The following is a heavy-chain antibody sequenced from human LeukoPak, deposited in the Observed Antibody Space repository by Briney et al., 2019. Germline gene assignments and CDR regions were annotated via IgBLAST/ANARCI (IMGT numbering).Heavy chain of an antibody. J-gene: IGHJ6*02. CDR3: ARAYYDILTRRAYYYGMDV. Sequence: ASVKVSCMASGYTFTGYYMHWVRQAPGQGLEWMGWINPNSGGTNYAQKFQGRVTMTRDTSISTAYMELSRLRSDDTAVYYCARAYYDILTRRAYYYGMDVWGQGTTVTVSS. D-gene: IGHD3-9*01. CDR2: INPNSGGT. V-gene: IGHV1-2*02. CDR1: GYTFTGYY.